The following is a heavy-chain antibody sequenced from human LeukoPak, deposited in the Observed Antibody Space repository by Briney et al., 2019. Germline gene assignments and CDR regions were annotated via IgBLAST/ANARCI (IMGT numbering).Heavy chain of an antibody. CDR1: GGSISSYY. V-gene: IGHV4-59*08. Sequence: PSETLSLTCTVSGGSISSYYWSWIRQPPGKGLEWIGYIYYSGSTNYNPSLKSRVTISVDTSKNQFSLKLSSVTAADTAVYYCARHLGPPAAYGMDVWGQGTTVTVSS. J-gene: IGHJ6*02. CDR2: IYYSGST. D-gene: IGHD2-2*01. CDR3: ARHLGPPAAYGMDV.